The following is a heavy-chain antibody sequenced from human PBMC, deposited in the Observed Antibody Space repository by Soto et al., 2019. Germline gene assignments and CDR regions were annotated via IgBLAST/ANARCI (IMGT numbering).Heavy chain of an antibody. D-gene: IGHD6-13*01. CDR1: GFTFSSYS. J-gene: IGHJ4*02. CDR3: ARDAPLYSSSWDFDY. V-gene: IGHV3-21*01. Sequence: PGGSLRLSCAASGFTFSSYSMNWVRQAPGKGLEWVSSISSSSSYIYYADSVKGRFTISRDNAKNSLYLQMNSLRAEDTAVYYCARDAPLYSSSWDFDYWGQGTLVTVSS. CDR2: ISSSSSYI.